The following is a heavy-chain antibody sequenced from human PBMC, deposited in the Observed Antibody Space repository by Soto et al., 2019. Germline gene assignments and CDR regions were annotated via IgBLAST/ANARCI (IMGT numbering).Heavy chain of an antibody. Sequence: QVQLQESGPGLLKPSQTLSLTCTVSGGSISSGDYYWSWIRQAPGKGLEWIGYISFSGSNYNPSLNSRATISVGSSRNQFSLKLSAVTAADTAVYYCATFVVWGRGTPVTVS. CDR2: ISFSGS. CDR3: ATFVV. CDR1: GGSISSGDYY. V-gene: IGHV4-30-4*01. J-gene: IGHJ6*02.